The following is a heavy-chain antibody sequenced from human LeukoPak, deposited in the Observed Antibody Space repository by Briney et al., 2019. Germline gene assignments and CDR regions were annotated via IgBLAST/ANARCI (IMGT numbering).Heavy chain of an antibody. CDR2: ISVYNGNT. CDR1: GYTFTSYG. Sequence: ASVNVSCKASGYTFTSYGISWVRQAPGQGLEWIGWISVYNGNTIYAQKLQGRVAMTTDTSTSTAYMELRSLQSDDTAVYYCARAVSFSGSAVTGGAHWGQGTLVTVSS. CDR3: ARAVSFSGSAVTGGAH. D-gene: IGHD6-19*01. V-gene: IGHV1-18*01. J-gene: IGHJ4*02.